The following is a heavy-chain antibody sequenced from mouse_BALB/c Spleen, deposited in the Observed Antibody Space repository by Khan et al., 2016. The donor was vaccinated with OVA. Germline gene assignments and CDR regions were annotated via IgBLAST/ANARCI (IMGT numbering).Heavy chain of an antibody. V-gene: IGHV3-8*02. D-gene: IGHD1-1*01. CDR1: GDSITSGY. Sequence: VQLQQSGPSLVKPSQTLSLTCSVTGDSITSGYWNWIRKFPGNKLEYMGYISYSGSTYYTPSLKSRISITRDTSKNQYYLQLNSVTTEDTATYYCVRTGSGIIYHCYFDAWGAGTTVTVSS. CDR3: VRTGSGIIYHCYFDA. J-gene: IGHJ1*01. CDR2: ISYSGST.